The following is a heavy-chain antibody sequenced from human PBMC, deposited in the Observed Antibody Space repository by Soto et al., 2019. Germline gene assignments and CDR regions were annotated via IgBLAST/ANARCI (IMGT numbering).Heavy chain of an antibody. D-gene: IGHD6-19*01. V-gene: IGHV4-34*01. CDR3: ARYSSGWYTPGAFDI. CDR1: GGSFSGYY. J-gene: IGHJ3*02. Sequence: QVQLQQWGAGLLKPSETLSLTCAVYGGSFSGYYWSWIRQPPGKGLEWIGEINHSGSTNYNPSLKTRVTKSVDTSKNQFSLKLSSVTAADTAVYYCARYSSGWYTPGAFDIWCQGTMVTVSS. CDR2: INHSGST.